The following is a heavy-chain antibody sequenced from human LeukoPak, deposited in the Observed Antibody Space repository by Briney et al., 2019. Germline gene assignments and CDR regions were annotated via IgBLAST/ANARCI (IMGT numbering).Heavy chain of an antibody. D-gene: IGHD6-19*01. CDR1: GFTFSSYA. CDR3: AKGPLVEVAGTTWDY. Sequence: GGSLRLSCAASGFTFSSYAMHWVRQAPGKGLEYVSAISSNGGSTYYAKSVKGRFTISRDNSQDPLHLQMNSLRAEDTAVYYCAKGPLVEVAGTTWDYWGQGTLVTVSS. CDR2: ISSNGGST. V-gene: IGHV3-64*01. J-gene: IGHJ4*02.